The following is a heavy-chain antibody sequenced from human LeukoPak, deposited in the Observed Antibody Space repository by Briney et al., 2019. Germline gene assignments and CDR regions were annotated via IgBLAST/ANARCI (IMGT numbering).Heavy chain of an antibody. D-gene: IGHD3-22*01. CDR3: ARVTGYMIEDYFDY. Sequence: KPSETLSLTCTVSGGSISSYYWSWIRQPPGKGLEWIGYIYYSGSTDYNPSLKSRVTISVETFKNQFSLKLSSVTAADTAVYYCARVTGYMIEDYFDYWGQGTLVTVSS. CDR1: GGSISSYY. CDR2: IYYSGST. V-gene: IGHV4-59*01. J-gene: IGHJ4*02.